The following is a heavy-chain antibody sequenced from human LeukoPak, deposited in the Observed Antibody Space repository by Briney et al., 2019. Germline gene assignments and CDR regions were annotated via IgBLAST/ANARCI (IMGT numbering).Heavy chain of an antibody. V-gene: IGHV4-59*01. CDR1: GGSISSYY. CDR3: ATMVQGVHTYFGS. Sequence: SETLSRTCTVSGGSISSYYWSWIRQSPGKGLEWIGYTYSSGSTDYNPSLKSRVTISVDTSKNQFSLKLSSVTAADTAVYYCATMVQGVHTYFGSWGQGNLVAVSS. J-gene: IGHJ4*02. CDR2: TYSSGST. D-gene: IGHD3-10*01.